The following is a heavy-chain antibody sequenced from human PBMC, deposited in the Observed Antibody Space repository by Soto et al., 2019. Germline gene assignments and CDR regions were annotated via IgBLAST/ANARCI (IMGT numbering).Heavy chain of an antibody. V-gene: IGHV4-59*01. J-gene: IGHJ4*02. CDR1: GGSINSYY. Sequence: QVQLQESGPGLVKPSETLSLTCTVSGGSINSYYWSWIRQAPGKGPEWIGYVYYVGSTNYNPSLHCRFTTSIDTSKNQFSLRRSSCTAADRAFYYGARSRTSMKNLGWAYWCQGTLVTVS. CDR3: ARSRTSMKNLGWAY. CDR2: VYYVGST. D-gene: IGHD3-22*01.